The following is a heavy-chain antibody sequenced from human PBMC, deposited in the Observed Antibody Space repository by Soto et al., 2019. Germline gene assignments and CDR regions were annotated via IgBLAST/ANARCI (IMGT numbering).Heavy chain of an antibody. D-gene: IGHD3-10*01. CDR3: ARAFGRFNY. CDR1: GFTFNDFE. J-gene: IGHJ4*02. V-gene: IGHV3-48*03. CDR2: IDGSGTTK. Sequence: EVQLLESGGGLVQPGGSLRLSCGVSGFTFNDFEMNWVRQAPGKGLEWLAYIDGSGTTKKYADSVRGRFTISRDNPNNSLFLQMSSLSAADAAIYYCARAFGRFNYWGQGTRVSLSP.